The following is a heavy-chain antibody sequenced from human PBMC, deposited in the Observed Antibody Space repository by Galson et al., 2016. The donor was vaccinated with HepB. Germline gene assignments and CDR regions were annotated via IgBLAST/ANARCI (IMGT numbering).Heavy chain of an antibody. CDR1: GGSIKAYY. Sequence: ETLSLTCNVSGGSIKAYYWAWIRQPPGKGLEWIGNVFHTGRFNYNPSLKSRVTISFDTSKSQISLMLGSMTAADTAVYFCARVVWGRTGILNYYSYNGMDVWGNGTTVTVSS. J-gene: IGHJ6*04. CDR2: VFHTGRF. CDR3: ARVVWGRTGILNYYSYNGMDV. D-gene: IGHD1-1*01. V-gene: IGHV4-59*01.